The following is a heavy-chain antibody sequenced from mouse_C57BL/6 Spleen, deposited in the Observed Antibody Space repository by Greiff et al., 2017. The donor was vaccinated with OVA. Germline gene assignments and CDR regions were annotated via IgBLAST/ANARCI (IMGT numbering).Heavy chain of an antibody. Sequence: QVQLQESGAELARPGASVKLSCKASGYTFTSYGISWVKQRTGQGLEWIGEIYPRSGNTYYNEKFKGKATLTADKSSSTAYMELRSLTSEHSAVYFCARENPPPTVVAPDYWGQGTTLTVSS. CDR1: GYTFTSYG. J-gene: IGHJ2*01. D-gene: IGHD1-1*01. CDR2: IYPRSGNT. V-gene: IGHV1-81*01. CDR3: ARENPPPTVVAPDY.